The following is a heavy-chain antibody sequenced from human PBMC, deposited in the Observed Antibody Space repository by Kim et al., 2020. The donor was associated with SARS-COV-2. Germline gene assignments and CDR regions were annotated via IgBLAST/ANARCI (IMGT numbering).Heavy chain of an antibody. CDR1: GGSISSSSYY. CDR2: IYYSGST. Sequence: SETLSLTCTVSGGSISSSSYYWGWIRQPPGKGLEWIGSIYYSGSTYYNPSRKSRVTISVDTYKNQFTLKVSSVTAADTESYECSRQAREVPVRVKWFDP. D-gene: IGHD3-16*02. J-gene: IGHJ5*02. V-gene: IGHV4-39*01. CDR3: SRQAREVPVRVKWFDP.